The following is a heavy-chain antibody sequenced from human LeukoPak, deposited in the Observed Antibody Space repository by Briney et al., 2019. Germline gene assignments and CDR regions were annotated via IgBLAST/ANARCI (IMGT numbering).Heavy chain of an antibody. J-gene: IGHJ4*02. V-gene: IGHV5-51*01. D-gene: IGHD3-22*01. CDR3: ATYYDSSGYYFDY. CDR2: IYPGDSDT. Sequence: GESLKISCKGSGYSFTSYWIGWVRQIPGKGLEWMGIIYPGDSDTRYSPSFQGQVTISADKSISTAYLQWSSLKASDTAMYYCATYYDSSGYYFDYWGQGTLVTVSS. CDR1: GYSFTSYW.